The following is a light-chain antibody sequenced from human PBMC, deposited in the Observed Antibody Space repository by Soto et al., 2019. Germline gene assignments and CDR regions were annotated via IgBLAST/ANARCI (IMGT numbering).Light chain of an antibody. Sequence: EIVLTQSPGTLSLSPGETATLSCEASETVTSKFLAWYQQQPGQAPRLLIYGASNSASGISDRFSGSGSGKDFTLTICSLEPEDVAVYYWQQYGRSPYSFGQGTKVE. J-gene: IGKJ2*01. CDR2: GAS. CDR3: QQYGRSPYS. CDR1: ETVTSKF. V-gene: IGKV3-20*01.